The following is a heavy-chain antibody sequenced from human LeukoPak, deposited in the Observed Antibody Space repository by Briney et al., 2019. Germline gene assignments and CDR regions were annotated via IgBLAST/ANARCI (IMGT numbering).Heavy chain of an antibody. D-gene: IGHD3-10*01. V-gene: IGHV1-18*01. J-gene: IGHJ4*02. Sequence: ASVKVSCKASGYTFTSYGISWVRQAPGQGLEWMGWISAYNGNTNYAQKLQGRVTMTTDTSTSTAYMELRSLRSDDTAVYYCARGYYGSGSYPYFDYWGQGTLVTVSS. CDR3: ARGYYGSGSYPYFDY. CDR1: GYTFTSYG. CDR2: ISAYNGNT.